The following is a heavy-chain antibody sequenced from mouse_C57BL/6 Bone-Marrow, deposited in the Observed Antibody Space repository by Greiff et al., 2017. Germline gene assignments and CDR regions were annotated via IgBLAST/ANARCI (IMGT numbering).Heavy chain of an antibody. CDR1: GFTFSDYG. J-gene: IGHJ1*03. D-gene: IGHD1-1*01. V-gene: IGHV5-17*01. CDR2: ISSGSSTI. CDR3: ARDYYGSSYGYFDV. Sequence: EVMLVESGGGLVKPGGSLKLSCAASGFTFSDYGMHWVRQAPEKGLEWVAYISSGSSTIYYADTVKGRFTISRDSAKNNLFLQMTSLRSEDTAMYYCARDYYGSSYGYFDVWGTGTTVTVYS.